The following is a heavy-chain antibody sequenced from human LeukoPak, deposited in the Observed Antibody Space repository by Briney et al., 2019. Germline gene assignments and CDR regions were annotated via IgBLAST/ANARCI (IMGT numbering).Heavy chain of an antibody. CDR1: GGTFSSYA. V-gene: IGHV1-69*13. CDR3: ARDRYSGSYRFDY. CDR2: IIPIFGTA. J-gene: IGHJ4*02. Sequence: EASVKVSCKASGGTFSSYAISWVRQAPGQGLEWMGGIIPIFGTANYAQKFQGRVTITADESTSTAYMELSSLRSEDTAVYYCARDRYSGSYRFDYWGQGTLVTVSS. D-gene: IGHD1-26*01.